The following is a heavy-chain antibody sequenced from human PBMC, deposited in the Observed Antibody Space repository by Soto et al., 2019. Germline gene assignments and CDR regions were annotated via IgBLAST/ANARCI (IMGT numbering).Heavy chain of an antibody. CDR2: ISGSGGST. J-gene: IGHJ4*02. Sequence: EVQLLESGGGLVQPGGSLRLSCAASGFTFSSYAMSWVRQAPGKGLEWVSAISGSGGSTYYADSVKGRFTISRYNSKNTLYLQMNSLRAEDTAVYYCAKVRYSSSWYELDYWGQGTLVTVSS. V-gene: IGHV3-23*01. CDR3: AKVRYSSSWYELDY. CDR1: GFTFSSYA. D-gene: IGHD6-13*01.